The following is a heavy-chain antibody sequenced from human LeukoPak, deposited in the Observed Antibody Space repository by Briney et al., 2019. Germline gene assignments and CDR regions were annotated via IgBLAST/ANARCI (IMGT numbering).Heavy chain of an antibody. Sequence: SETLSLTRSVPGGSISPYYWRWIWQRPGKGLEWIGYIYYSGTTNYNPSLQSRVTISVATSKNQFSLKLSAVTAADTALYYCARGVVVYDGFDIWGQGTMVTVSS. V-gene: IGHV4-59*01. J-gene: IGHJ3*02. D-gene: IGHD3-22*01. CDR2: IYYSGTT. CDR1: GGSISPYY. CDR3: ARGVVVYDGFDI.